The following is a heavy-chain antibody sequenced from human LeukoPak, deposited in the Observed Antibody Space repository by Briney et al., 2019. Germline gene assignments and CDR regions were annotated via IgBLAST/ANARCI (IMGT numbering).Heavy chain of an antibody. CDR2: ISAYNGNT. CDR3: ARENPSSYYDFWSGYLRFDY. J-gene: IGHJ4*02. CDR1: GGTFSSYG. Sequence: ASVKVSCKASGGTFSSYGISWVRQAPGQGLEWMGRISAYNGNTNYAQKLQGRVTMTTDTSTSTAYMELRSLRSDDTAVYYCARENPSSYYDFWSGYLRFDYWGQGTLVTVSS. V-gene: IGHV1-18*01. D-gene: IGHD3-3*01.